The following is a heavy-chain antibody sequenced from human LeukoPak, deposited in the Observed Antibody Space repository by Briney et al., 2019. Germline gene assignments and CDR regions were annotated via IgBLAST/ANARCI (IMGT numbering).Heavy chain of an antibody. CDR1: GFPVNKYE. V-gene: IGHV3-48*03. CDR3: VRGRLLRSTKYFDY. D-gene: IGHD2-21*02. CDR2: IDAGATST. Sequence: GGSLRLSCAASGFPVNKYEMHWVRQAPGKGLEWVSYIDAGATSTNYADSVWGRFSLSRDNAQNSVHLQMNSLRDEDTAVYYCVRGRLLRSTKYFDYWGQGALVTVSS. J-gene: IGHJ4*02.